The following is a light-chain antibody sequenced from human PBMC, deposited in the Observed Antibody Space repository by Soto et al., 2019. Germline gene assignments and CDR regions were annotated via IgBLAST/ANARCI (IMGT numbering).Light chain of an antibody. CDR1: QSISNW. CDR2: KTS. V-gene: IGKV1-5*03. Sequence: DIQMTQSPSTLSASVGDRVTITCRASQSISNWMAWYQQKPGKAPKLLIYKTSNLQNGVPARFSGSGSGTEFTLTISSLQPDDFATYYCQQRATFGQGTKVEIK. CDR3: QQRAT. J-gene: IGKJ1*01.